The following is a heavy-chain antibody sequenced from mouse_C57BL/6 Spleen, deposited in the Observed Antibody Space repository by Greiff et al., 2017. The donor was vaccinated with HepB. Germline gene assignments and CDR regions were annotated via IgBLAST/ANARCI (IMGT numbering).Heavy chain of an antibody. CDR3: TLFLRWDAIAY. CDR1: GYTFTSYW. J-gene: IGHJ4*01. D-gene: IGHD1-1*01. CDR2: IHPNSGST. V-gene: IGHV1-64*01. Sequence: QVQLQQPGAELVKPGASVKLSCKASGYTFTSYWMHWVKQRPGQGLEWIGMIHPNSGSTNYNEKFKSKATLTVDKSSSTAYMQLSSLTSEDSAVYFCTLFLRWDAIAYSSQGTSVTVSS.